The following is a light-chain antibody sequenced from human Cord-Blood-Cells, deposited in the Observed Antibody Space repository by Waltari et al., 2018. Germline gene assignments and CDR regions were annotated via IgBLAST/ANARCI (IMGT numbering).Light chain of an antibody. CDR3: QQSYSTPIT. CDR2: AAS. V-gene: IGKV1-39*01. J-gene: IGKJ3*01. CDR1: QSISSY. Sequence: DIQMTQSPSSLSASVGDRVPITCRASQSISSYFNWYQQKPGKAPKLLIYAASSLQSGVPSRFSGSGSGTDFTLTISSLQPEDFATYYCQQSYSTPITFGPGTKVDIK.